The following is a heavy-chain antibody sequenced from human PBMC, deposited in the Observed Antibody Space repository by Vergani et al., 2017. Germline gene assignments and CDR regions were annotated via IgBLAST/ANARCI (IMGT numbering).Heavy chain of an antibody. D-gene: IGHD2-2*01. Sequence: QVQLVQSGAEVKKPGASVKVSCKASGYTFTSYGITWVRQAPGQGLEWMGWISAYNGNTEYEQNLQDRVTMTTDTSTNTAYMELRSLRSDDTAVYYCAREVRGCSRTSCSPYYFDYWGQGTLVTVSS. V-gene: IGHV1-18*01. J-gene: IGHJ4*02. CDR1: GYTFTSYG. CDR2: ISAYNGNT. CDR3: AREVRGCSRTSCSPYYFDY.